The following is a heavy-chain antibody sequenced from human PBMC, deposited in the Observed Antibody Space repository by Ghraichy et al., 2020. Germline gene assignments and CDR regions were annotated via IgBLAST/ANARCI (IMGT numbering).Heavy chain of an antibody. Sequence: GGSLRLSCAASGLTFSTYAMTWVRQAPGKGLEWVSSINGRGDATYYADSVKGRLTISRDNSKSTLFLQMNSLRAEDTAVYYCVSRTIYCSGGSCFSGGDLWGQGTLVTVSS. CDR3: VSRTIYCSGGSCFSGGDL. J-gene: IGHJ4*02. CDR2: INGRGDAT. CDR1: GLTFSTYA. V-gene: IGHV3-23*01. D-gene: IGHD2-15*01.